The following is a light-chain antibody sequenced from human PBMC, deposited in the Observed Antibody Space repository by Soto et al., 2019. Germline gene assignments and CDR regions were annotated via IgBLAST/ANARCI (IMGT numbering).Light chain of an antibody. CDR1: QGISSY. J-gene: IGKJ3*01. CDR3: QQLNSYPPLFT. V-gene: IGKV1-9*01. Sequence: DIQLTQSPSFLSASVGDRVTITCRASQGISSYLAWYQQKPGKAPKLLIYSAATLQSGVASRFSGSGSRTEFTLTISSLQPEDFATYYCQQLNSYPPLFTFGPGTKVDIK. CDR2: SAA.